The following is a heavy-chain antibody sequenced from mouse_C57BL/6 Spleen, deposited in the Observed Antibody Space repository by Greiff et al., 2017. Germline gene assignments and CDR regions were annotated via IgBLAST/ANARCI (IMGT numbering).Heavy chain of an antibody. J-gene: IGHJ3*01. Sequence: QVQLKESGPGLVQPSQSLSITCTVSGFSLTSYGVHWVRQSPGKGLEWLGVIWSGGSTDYNAAFISRLSISKDNSKSQVFFKMNSLQADDTAIYYCARNQGYYYGSSSFAYWGQGTLVTVSA. CDR3: ARNQGYYYGSSSFAY. CDR2: IWSGGST. D-gene: IGHD1-1*01. CDR1: GFSLTSYG. V-gene: IGHV2-2*01.